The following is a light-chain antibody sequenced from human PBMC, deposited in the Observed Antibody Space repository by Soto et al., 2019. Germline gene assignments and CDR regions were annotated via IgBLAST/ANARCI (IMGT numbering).Light chain of an antibody. CDR1: QSVRNSL. J-gene: IGKJ5*01. CDR3: XXXXXXXXXX. CDR2: DAS. Sequence: EIVLTQSPGTLSLSPGERATLSCRASQSVRNSLLAWYQQKPGQPPRLLIYDASTRATATPERFSGSGSGTDFTLTISRLEPEDFAVYXXXXXXXXXXXXFXQGTRLEIK. V-gene: IGKV3-20*01.